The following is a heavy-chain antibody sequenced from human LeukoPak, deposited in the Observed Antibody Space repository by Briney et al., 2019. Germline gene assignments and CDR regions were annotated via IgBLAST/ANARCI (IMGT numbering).Heavy chain of an antibody. D-gene: IGHD6-19*01. CDR2: ISSSSSYI. CDR3: ARHGAVAGFDY. Sequence: GGSLRLSCAASGFTFSSYSMNWVGQAPGKGLEWVSSISSSSSYIYYADSVKGRFTISRDNAKNSLYLQMNSLRAEDTAVYYCARHGAVAGFDYWGQGTLVTVSS. J-gene: IGHJ4*02. V-gene: IGHV3-21*01. CDR1: GFTFSSYS.